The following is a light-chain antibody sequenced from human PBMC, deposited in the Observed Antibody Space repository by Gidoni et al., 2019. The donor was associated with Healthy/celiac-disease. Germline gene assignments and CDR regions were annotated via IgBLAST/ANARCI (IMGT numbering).Light chain of an antibody. Sequence: QAAPPQPRSASGPPGQSVTISCTGTSSDVGGYYYLSWYQQHPDKAPSGVPDRLSGPKSGNTASLTITGLQAEIEADYYYCSEAGSYTPVFGGGTKLTVL. J-gene: IGLJ3*02. V-gene: IGLV2-11*01. CDR1: SSDVGGYYY. CDR3: CSEAGSYTPV.